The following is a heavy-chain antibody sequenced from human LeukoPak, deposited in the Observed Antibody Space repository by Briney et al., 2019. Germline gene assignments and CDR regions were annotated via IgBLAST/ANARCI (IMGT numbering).Heavy chain of an antibody. D-gene: IGHD1-1*01. J-gene: IGHJ6*02. V-gene: IGHV3-30*18. CDR1: GFSFETYG. CDR2: IAYDGSNK. CDR3: AKEKAIATINYGLDV. Sequence: GGSLRLSCTASGFSFETYGMLWVRQAPGKGLEGVAVIAYDGSNKYHADSVKGRFTISRDNSKNTLYLQMNSLRGEDTAVYYCAKEKAIATINYGLDVWGQGTTVTVSS.